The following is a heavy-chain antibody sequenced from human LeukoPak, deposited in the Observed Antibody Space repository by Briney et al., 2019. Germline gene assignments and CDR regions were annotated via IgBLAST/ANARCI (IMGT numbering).Heavy chain of an antibody. V-gene: IGHV3-23*01. CDR1: GFPFSSYA. D-gene: IGHD3-3*01. J-gene: IGHJ5*02. CDR2: ISGSGGST. Sequence: GGSLRLSFAASGFPFSSYAMSWVRQAPGKGLEWVSAISGSGGSTYYADSVKGRFTISRDNSKNTLYLQMNSLRAEDTAVYYCAKLTGKDVLRLRFDPWGQGTLVTVSS. CDR3: AKLTGKDVLRLRFDP.